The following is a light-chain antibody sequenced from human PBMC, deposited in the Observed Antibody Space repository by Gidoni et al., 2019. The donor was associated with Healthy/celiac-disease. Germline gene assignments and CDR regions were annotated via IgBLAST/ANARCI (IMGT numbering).Light chain of an antibody. J-gene: IGKJ2*01. V-gene: IGKV1-39*01. CDR2: AAS. Sequence: IHMTHTPSSLSASVGERHTITCRASQRISSYLNWYQQKPGKAPKLLIYAASSLQSGVPSRFSGSGSGTDFTLTISSLQPEDFATYYCQQSYSTPPYTFGQGTQLEIK. CDR3: QQSYSTPPYT. CDR1: QRISSY.